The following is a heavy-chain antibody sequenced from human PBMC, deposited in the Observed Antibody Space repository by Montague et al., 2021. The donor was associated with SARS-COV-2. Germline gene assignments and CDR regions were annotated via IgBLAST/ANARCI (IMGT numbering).Heavy chain of an antibody. J-gene: IGHJ4*02. CDR2: INQSGRT. D-gene: IGHD3-10*01. Sequence: SETLSLTCAVYGGSFSGYYWSWIRQPPEKGLEWIGEINQSGRTNNNPSLKSRVIISVDTSKKQFSLKLSSVTAADTAVYYCARRGSSVWEVTVSAELGYWGQGTLVIVSS. CDR3: ARRGSSVWEVTVSAELGY. V-gene: IGHV4-34*01. CDR1: GGSFSGYY.